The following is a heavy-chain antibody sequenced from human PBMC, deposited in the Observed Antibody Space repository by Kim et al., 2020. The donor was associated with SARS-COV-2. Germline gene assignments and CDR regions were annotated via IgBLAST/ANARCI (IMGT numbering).Heavy chain of an antibody. V-gene: IGHV4-31*03. CDR2: IYYSGST. D-gene: IGHD3-10*01. J-gene: IGHJ6*02. Sequence: SETLSLTCTVSGGSISSGGYYWSWIRQHPGKGLEWIGYIYYSGSTYYNPSLKSRVTISVDTSKNQFSLKLSSVTAADTAVYYCARDSSGRLYYYYGMDVWGQGTTVTVSS. CDR3: ARDSSGRLYYYYGMDV. CDR1: GGSISSGGYY.